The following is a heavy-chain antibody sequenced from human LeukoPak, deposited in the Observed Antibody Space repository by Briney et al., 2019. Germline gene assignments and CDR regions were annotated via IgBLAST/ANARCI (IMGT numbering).Heavy chain of an antibody. D-gene: IGHD1-26*01. CDR2: VYHSGST. V-gene: IGHV4-4*02. CDR3: ARGLGETVFDY. Sequence: SGTLSLTCAVSGGCISSRNWWSWVRQPPGKGLEWIGDVYHSGSTNYNPSLKSRVTISVDKSENQFSLKLFSVTAADTAVYYCARGLGETVFDYWGPGTLVTVSS. CDR1: GGCISSRNW. J-gene: IGHJ4*02.